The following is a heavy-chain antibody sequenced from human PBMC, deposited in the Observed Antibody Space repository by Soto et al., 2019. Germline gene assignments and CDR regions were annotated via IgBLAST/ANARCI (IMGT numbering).Heavy chain of an antibody. D-gene: IGHD2-8*01. CDR1: GLTFSSYG. CDR2: IWYDGSDK. J-gene: IGHJ3*02. Sequence: SLRLSFAATGLTFSSYGIHGVRQAPGKGLEWVAVIWYDGSDKYYADSVKRRFTISRDNAKNSLSLQMNSLRDEDTAVYYCVRVFSSNSFDIWGQGTVVTVSS. V-gene: IGHV3-33*01. CDR3: VRVFSSNSFDI.